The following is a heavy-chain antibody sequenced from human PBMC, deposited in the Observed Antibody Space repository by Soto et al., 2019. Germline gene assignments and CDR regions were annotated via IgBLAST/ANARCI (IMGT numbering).Heavy chain of an antibody. V-gene: IGHV4-30-4*01. Sequence: QVQLLESGPGLVKPSQTLSLTCSVSGDSISNLYYFWAWIRQPPGQALEYIGYIYKSATTYYNPSFESRVAISVDTSKSQVALTVTSVTAADTAVYFCARGRYCLTGRCFPNWFDSWGQGALVTVSS. D-gene: IGHD7-27*01. CDR1: GDSISNLYYF. CDR2: IYKSATT. J-gene: IGHJ5*01. CDR3: ARGRYCLTGRCFPNWFDS.